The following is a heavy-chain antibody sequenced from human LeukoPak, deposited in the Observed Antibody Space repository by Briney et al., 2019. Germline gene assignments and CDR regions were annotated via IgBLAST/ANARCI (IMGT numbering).Heavy chain of an antibody. J-gene: IGHJ4*02. CDR3: AKFWGSYPGGHFDY. V-gene: IGHV3-66*01. CDR1: GFTVSSNY. CDR2: NSGGST. Sequence: GGSLRLSCAASGFTVSSNYMSWVRQAPGTGLEWVSVNSGGSTDYADSVKGRFTISRDNSKNTLYLQMNSLRAEDTAIYYCAKFWGSYPGGHFDYWGQGTLVTVSS. D-gene: IGHD3-16*01.